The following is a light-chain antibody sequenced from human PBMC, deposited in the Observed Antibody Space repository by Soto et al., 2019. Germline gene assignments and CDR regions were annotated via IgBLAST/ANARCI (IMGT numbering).Light chain of an antibody. CDR2: AAS. V-gene: IGKV1-12*01. Sequence: DIQMTQSPSSVSASVGDTVTITCRASQRISSWLAWYQQKPGKAPKLLIYAASSLQSGVASRFSGSGSGTDFTHTINSLQPEDFATYYCPHANRLPPYTFGQGTKLEIK. CDR1: QRISSW. CDR3: PHANRLPPYT. J-gene: IGKJ2*01.